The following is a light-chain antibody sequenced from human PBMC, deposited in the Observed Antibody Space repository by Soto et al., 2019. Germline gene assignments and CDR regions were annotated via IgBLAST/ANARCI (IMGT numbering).Light chain of an antibody. V-gene: IGLV2-23*01. J-gene: IGLJ1*01. CDR2: EGS. Sequence: QSALTQPASVSGSPEHSITISCTGTSSDVGSYNLVSWYQQHPGKAPKLMIYEGSKRPSGVSNRFSGSKSGNTASLTISGLQAEDEADYYCCSYAGSSTYVFGTGTKLTVL. CDR3: CSYAGSSTYV. CDR1: SSDVGSYNL.